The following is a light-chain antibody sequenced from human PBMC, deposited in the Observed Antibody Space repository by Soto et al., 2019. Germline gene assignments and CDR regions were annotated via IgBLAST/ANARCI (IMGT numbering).Light chain of an antibody. Sequence: QSVLTQPASVSGTPGQSITISCTGTSSDVGGYDYVSWYQLHPGKAPKLMVFEVNNRLSGVSYRFSGSKSGNTASLTISGLQAEDEADYFCSSYSIRTAYLFGTGTKVTVL. CDR3: SSYSIRTAYL. V-gene: IGLV2-14*01. CDR2: EVN. CDR1: SSDVGGYDY. J-gene: IGLJ1*01.